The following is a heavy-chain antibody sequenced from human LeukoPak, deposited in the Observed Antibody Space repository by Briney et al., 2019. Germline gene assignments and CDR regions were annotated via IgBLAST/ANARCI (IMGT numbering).Heavy chain of an antibody. V-gene: IGHV1-2*06. CDR3: ARDGTYYYDSSGYYS. J-gene: IGHJ4*02. D-gene: IGHD3-22*01. CDR1: GYTFTGYY. CDR2: INPNSGGT. Sequence: ASVKVSCKASGYTFTGYYMHWVRQAPGQGLEWMGRINPNSGGTNYAQKLQGRVTMTRDTSISTAYMELSRLRSDDTAVYYCARDGTYYYDSSGYYSWGQGTLVTVSS.